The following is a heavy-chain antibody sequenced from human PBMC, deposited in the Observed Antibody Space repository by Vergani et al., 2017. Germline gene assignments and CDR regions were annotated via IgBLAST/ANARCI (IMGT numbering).Heavy chain of an antibody. CDR2: ISGSGGST. CDR1: GFTFSSYA. CDR3: AKDVSSSSVRPLAY. Sequence: EVQLLESGGGLVQPGGSLRLSCAASGFTFSSYAMSWVRQAPGKGLEWVSAISGSGGSTYYADSVKGRFTISIDNSKNTLYLQMNSLRAEDTAVYYCAKDVSSSSVRPLAYWGQGTLVTVSS. J-gene: IGHJ4*02. V-gene: IGHV3-23*01. D-gene: IGHD6-6*01.